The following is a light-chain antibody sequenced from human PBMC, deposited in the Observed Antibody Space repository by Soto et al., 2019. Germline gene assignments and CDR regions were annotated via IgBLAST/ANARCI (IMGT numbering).Light chain of an antibody. CDR3: CSYAGSYTFVV. CDR2: EGS. Sequence: QSALTQPASVSGSPGQSITIPCTGTSSDVGSYNLVSWYQQHPGKAPKLMIYEGSKRPSGVSNRFSGSKSGNTASLTISGLQAEDEADYYCCSYAGSYTFVVFGGGTQLTVL. CDR1: SSDVGSYNL. J-gene: IGLJ3*02. V-gene: IGLV2-23*03.